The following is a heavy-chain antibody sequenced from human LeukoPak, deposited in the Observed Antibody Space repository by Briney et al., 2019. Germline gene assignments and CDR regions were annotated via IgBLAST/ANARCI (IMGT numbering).Heavy chain of an antibody. CDR1: AFTFSGSY. J-gene: IGHJ5*02. CDR3: VRGPNTWFDP. Sequence: GGSLRLSCAASAFTFSGSYITWIRQAPGKGLEWVSYISSGGTTIYYGDSVKGRFTISRDNAKNSLYLQMNSLRAEDTAVYYCVRGPNTWFDPWGQGTLVTVSS. CDR2: ISSGGTTI. D-gene: IGHD4/OR15-4a*01. V-gene: IGHV3-11*01.